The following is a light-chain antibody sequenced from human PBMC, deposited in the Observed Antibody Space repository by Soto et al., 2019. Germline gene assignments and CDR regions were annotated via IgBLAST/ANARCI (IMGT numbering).Light chain of an antibody. V-gene: IGKV3-20*01. CDR2: GAS. Sequence: EIVLTQSPGTPSLSPGERATLSCRSSQSVSSTYLAWYQQKPGQPPRLLIYGASTRATGIPDRFSGSGSGTDFTLTISRLEPEDFAVFYCQQYGSSPRTFGQGPRW. J-gene: IGKJ1*01. CDR1: QSVSSTY. CDR3: QQYGSSPRT.